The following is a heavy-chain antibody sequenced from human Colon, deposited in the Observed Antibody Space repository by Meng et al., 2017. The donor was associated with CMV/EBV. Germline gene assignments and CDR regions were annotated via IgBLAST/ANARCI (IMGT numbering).Heavy chain of an antibody. CDR1: GYTFTGYW. V-gene: IGHV1-2*02. CDR3: GTFGGDFDY. CDR2: INPYSSDT. D-gene: IGHD3-3*01. Sequence: QVHLLHAGAWMREPGASVKVCCKASGYTFTGYWIHWVRQAPGQGLEWMGWINPYSSDTIYAQKCEVGVTMTRDASITTAYLELSSLKSDDTALYYCGTFGGDFDYWGQGTLVTVSS. J-gene: IGHJ4*02.